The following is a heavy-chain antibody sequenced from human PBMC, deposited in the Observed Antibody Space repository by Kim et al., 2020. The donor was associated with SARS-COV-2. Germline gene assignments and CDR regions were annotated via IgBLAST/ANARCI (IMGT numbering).Heavy chain of an antibody. CDR3: ARQGDSSSWGPLEYYGMDV. D-gene: IGHD6-13*01. V-gene: IGHV3-48*03. Sequence: GRFTISRDNAKNSLYLQMNSLRAEDTAVYYCARQGDSSSWGPLEYYGMDVWGQGTTVTVSS. J-gene: IGHJ6*02.